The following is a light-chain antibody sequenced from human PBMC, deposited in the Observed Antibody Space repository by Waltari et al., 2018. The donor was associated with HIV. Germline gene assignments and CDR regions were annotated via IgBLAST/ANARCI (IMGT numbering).Light chain of an antibody. CDR2: EVS. CDR3: MQTIHLPFT. Sequence: IVMTMTQLSLSVTLGQPAPIPCTSIHSLLHSDGKTYLFWYLQKPGQPPQPLIYEVSNRFSGVPDRFSGTGSGTDFTLKISRVEADDVGLYYCMQTIHLPFTFGPGTTVDIK. CDR1: HSLLHSDGKTY. V-gene: IGKV2D-29*01. J-gene: IGKJ3*01.